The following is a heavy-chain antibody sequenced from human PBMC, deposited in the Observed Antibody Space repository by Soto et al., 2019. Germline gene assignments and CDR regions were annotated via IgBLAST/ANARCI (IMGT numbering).Heavy chain of an antibody. D-gene: IGHD6-19*01. CDR1: GGSISSSSYY. CDR2: IYYSGST. V-gene: IGHV4-39*01. Sequence: PSETLSLTCTVSGGSISSSSYYWGWIRQPPGKGLEWIGSIYYSGSTYYNPSLKSRVTISVDTSKNQFSLKLSSVTAADTAVYYCASLFGQWLPKGYYYYYGMDVWGQGTTVTVSS. J-gene: IGHJ6*02. CDR3: ASLFGQWLPKGYYYYYGMDV.